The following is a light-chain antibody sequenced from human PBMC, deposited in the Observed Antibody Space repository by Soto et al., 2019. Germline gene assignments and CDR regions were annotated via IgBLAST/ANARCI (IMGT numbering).Light chain of an antibody. J-gene: IGKJ2*03. CDR1: QDISTY. CDR2: DAA. Sequence: DIHITQSPSSLSASIGDRVIITCQASQDISTYLNWYQQKPGQAPKLLIHDAANLETGVPSRFSASGSGTEFTLTIRSLQPEDIATYYCQQYEILASFGQGTKLEIK. V-gene: IGKV1-33*01. CDR3: QQYEILAS.